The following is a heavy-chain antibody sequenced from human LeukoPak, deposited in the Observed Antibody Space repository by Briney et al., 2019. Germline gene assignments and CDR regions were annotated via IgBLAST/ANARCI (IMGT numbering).Heavy chain of an antibody. D-gene: IGHD3-16*02. V-gene: IGHV3-7*03. CDR3: AKVSLSASNYYMDV. Sequence: GGSLRLSCAASGFSFSSFWMSWVRQAPGKGLEWVANIKYDGRETVYLDSVRGRLTISRDNAKNSLYLQMNSLRAEETAVYHCAKVSLSASNYYMDVWGKGTTVTVSS. J-gene: IGHJ6*03. CDR2: IKYDGRET. CDR1: GFSFSSFW.